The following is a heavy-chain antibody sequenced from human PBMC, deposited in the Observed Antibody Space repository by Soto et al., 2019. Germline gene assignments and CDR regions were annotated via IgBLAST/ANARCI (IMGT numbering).Heavy chain of an antibody. V-gene: IGHV1-69*18. CDR1: GDTFRNYA. Sequence: QVHLVQSGAEVKKPGSSVKVSCKASGDTFRNYAIDWVRQAPGQGLEWMGSIIPMFGTANYAQKFQARVTITADGATTTAFMELISVTSEDTAVYYCARESASKTGLDLDLWGQGTLITVSS. J-gene: IGHJ5*02. D-gene: IGHD3-16*01. CDR2: IIPMFGTA. CDR3: ARESASKTGLDLDL.